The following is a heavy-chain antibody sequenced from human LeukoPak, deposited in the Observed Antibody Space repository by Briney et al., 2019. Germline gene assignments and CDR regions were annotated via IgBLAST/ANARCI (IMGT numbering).Heavy chain of an antibody. CDR3: ARQNPYTTSSFFYYMDV. Sequence: PSGTLSLTCAVYGGSFSGYYWTWIRQPPGKGLEWIGEINHSGTTNYSPSLKSRVTLSVDTSKNQFSLKLSSVTAADTAVYYCARQNPYTTSSFFYYMDVWGKGTTVTVSS. J-gene: IGHJ6*03. CDR2: INHSGTT. D-gene: IGHD2-2*02. V-gene: IGHV4-34*01. CDR1: GGSFSGYY.